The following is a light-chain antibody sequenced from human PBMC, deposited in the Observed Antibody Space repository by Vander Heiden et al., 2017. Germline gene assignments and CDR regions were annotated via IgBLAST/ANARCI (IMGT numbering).Light chain of an antibody. J-gene: IGKJ5*01. CDR1: QSISSW. CDR2: DAS. CDR3: QQYNSYRSIT. V-gene: IGKV1-5*01. Sequence: DIQMTQSPSTLSASVGDRVTITCRASQSISSWLAWYQQKPGKAPKLLIYDASSLESGVPSRFSGSGSGTEFTLTISSLQPDDFATCYCQQYNSYRSITFGQGTRLEIK.